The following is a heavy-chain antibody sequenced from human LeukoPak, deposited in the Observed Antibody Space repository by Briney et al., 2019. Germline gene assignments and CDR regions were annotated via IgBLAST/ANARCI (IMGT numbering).Heavy chain of an antibody. Sequence: GGSLRLSCAASGFNFDDYAMHWVRHAPGKGLEWVSGISWNSGSVGYADSVKGRFTISRDNAKNSLYLQINSLRAEDTDLYYCAKFSGGYYDSSGSLYYFDYWGQGTLVTVSS. V-gene: IGHV3-9*01. D-gene: IGHD3-22*01. CDR1: GFNFDDYA. J-gene: IGHJ4*02. CDR3: AKFSGGYYDSSGSLYYFDY. CDR2: ISWNSGSV.